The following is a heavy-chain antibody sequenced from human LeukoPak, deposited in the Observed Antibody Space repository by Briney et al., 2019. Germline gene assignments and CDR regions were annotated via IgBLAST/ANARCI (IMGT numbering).Heavy chain of an antibody. J-gene: IGHJ4*02. CDR1: GDSISSDY. V-gene: IGHV4-59*01. D-gene: IGHD3-16*02. CDR2: IYYNGNT. Sequence: SETLSLTCTVSGDSISSDYWSWIRQPPGKGLEWIGYIYYNGNTNHNPSLNSRVTISIDTSKDQFSLRLRSVTAADTAIYYCARGAYGGYRFFDSWGQGTLVTVSS. CDR3: ARGAYGGYRFFDS.